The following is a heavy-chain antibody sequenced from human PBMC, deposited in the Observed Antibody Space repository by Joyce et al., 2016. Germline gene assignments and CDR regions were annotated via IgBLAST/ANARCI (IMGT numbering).Heavy chain of an antibody. CDR3: ARSQWLAPLMY. J-gene: IGHJ4*02. CDR2: INNSGVT. Sequence: QVQLQQWGAGLLKPSETLSLTCAVSGGPFRGFFWTWVRRPPGKGREWIGDINNSGVTNYNPSLKTRVTFSVDTSKNQFSLKLTSLSAADTAVYYCARSQWLAPLMYWGQGTPVTVSS. V-gene: IGHV4-34*01. D-gene: IGHD6-19*01. CDR1: GGPFRGFF.